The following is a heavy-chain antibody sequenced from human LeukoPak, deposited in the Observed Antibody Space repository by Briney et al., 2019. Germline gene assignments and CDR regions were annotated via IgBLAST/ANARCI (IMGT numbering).Heavy chain of an antibody. J-gene: IGHJ4*02. V-gene: IGHV3-11*01. Sequence: GGSLRLSCAASGFTFSDYYMSWIRQAPGMGLEWVSYISSSGSTIYYADSVKGRFTISRDNAKNSLYLQMNSLRAEDTAMYYCARDQQGVDYGDYVTHWGQGTLVTVSS. CDR1: GFTFSDYY. CDR3: ARDQQGVDYGDYVTH. D-gene: IGHD4-17*01. CDR2: ISSSGSTI.